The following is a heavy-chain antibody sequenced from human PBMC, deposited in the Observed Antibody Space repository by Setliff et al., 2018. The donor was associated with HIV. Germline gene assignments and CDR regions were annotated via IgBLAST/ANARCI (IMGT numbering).Heavy chain of an antibody. Sequence: ASVKVSCKASGYTFTDYALHWVRQAPGQRLEWMGWINADNGDTKYSQKFQGRITITRDTSASTAYMEVSSLRSEDTAVYYCARGEVAVDYWGQGTLVTVSS. J-gene: IGHJ4*02. CDR3: ARGEVAVDY. V-gene: IGHV1-3*01. CDR1: GYTFTDYA. D-gene: IGHD5-12*01. CDR2: INADNGDT.